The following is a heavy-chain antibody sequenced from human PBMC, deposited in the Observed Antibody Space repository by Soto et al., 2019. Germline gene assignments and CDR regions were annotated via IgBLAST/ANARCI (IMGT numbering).Heavy chain of an antibody. CDR1: GFTFSSHA. Sequence: EVQLLESGGGLVQPGGSLRLSCTASGFTFSSHAMPWVRQAPGKGLEWVSGISYSGGSIYYADSVKGRFTIFRDNSMNTLYLQMNTLRAEDTAVYYCAKVSSSGYAGFFDLWGQGTLVTVSS. V-gene: IGHV3-23*01. CDR3: AKVSSSGYAGFFDL. D-gene: IGHD6-13*01. CDR2: ISYSGGSI. J-gene: IGHJ4*02.